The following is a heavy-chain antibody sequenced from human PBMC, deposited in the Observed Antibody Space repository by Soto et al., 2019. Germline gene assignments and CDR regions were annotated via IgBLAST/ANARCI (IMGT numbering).Heavy chain of an antibody. CDR3: AKDFRGGSVYDFGGFGY. V-gene: IGHV3-30*18. J-gene: IGHJ4*02. Sequence: PGGSLRLSCAASGFTFSSCGMHWVRQAPGKGLEWVAVISYDGSNKYYADSVKGRFTISRDNSKNTLYLQMNSLRAGDTAVYYCAKDFRGGSVYDFGGFGYWGQGTLVTVSS. CDR1: GFTFSSCG. CDR2: ISYDGSNK. D-gene: IGHD5-12*01.